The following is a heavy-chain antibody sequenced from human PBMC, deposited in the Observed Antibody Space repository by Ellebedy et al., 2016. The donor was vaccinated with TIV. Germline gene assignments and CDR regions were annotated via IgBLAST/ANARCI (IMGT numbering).Heavy chain of an antibody. Sequence: SGPTLVXPTDTVTLTCTFSGFSLSTSGMCVSWIRQPPGKALEWLALIDWDDDKHYSTSLKTRLTISKDTSKNQVVLTMTNMDPVDTATYYCARSSGSYCDYWGQGTLVTVSS. CDR1: GFSLSTSGMC. CDR2: IDWDDDK. V-gene: IGHV2-70*01. J-gene: IGHJ4*02. CDR3: ARSSGSYCDY. D-gene: IGHD1-26*01.